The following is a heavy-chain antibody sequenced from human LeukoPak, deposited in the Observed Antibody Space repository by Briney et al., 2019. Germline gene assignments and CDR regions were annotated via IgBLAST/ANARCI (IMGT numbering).Heavy chain of an antibody. D-gene: IGHD3-10*01. Sequence: SETLSLTCTVSGGSIFTYYWSWIRQPPGKGLEWIGYIYYSGNTNYNPSLKSRVTISVDKSQNQFSLKLSAVTAADTAVYYCATAGGHYFGSGSYYNYFDYWGQGTLAAVSS. CDR2: IYYSGNT. CDR1: GGSIFTYY. V-gene: IGHV4-59*12. CDR3: ATAGGHYFGSGSYYNYFDY. J-gene: IGHJ4*02.